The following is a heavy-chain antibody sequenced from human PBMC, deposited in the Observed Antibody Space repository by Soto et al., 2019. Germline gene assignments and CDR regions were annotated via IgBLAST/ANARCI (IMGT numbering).Heavy chain of an antibody. CDR2: VNPNNGDT. D-gene: IGHD3-10*01. CDR3: AKVSSQGSAIDFAS. J-gene: IGHJ4*02. CDR1: GYTFSNYD. V-gene: IGHV1-8*01. Sequence: QVQLVQSGAELKKPGASVKVSCKASGYTFSNYDMNWVRQATGQGPEWIGWVNPNNGDTGYAQKCQGRVTLTTDISTTTAYMELTSLRSEDTAIYYCAKVSSQGSAIDFASWGQGTLITVSS.